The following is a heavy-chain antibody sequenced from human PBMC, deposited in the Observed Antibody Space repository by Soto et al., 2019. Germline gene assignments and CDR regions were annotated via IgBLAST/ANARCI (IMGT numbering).Heavy chain of an antibody. Sequence: QVQLQESGPGVVKPSGSLSLTCAVSGGSVSSDYWWSWVRLPPGKGLEWIGEIYHRGRTNYNPSLESRVIISLDKSKNQLSLILNSVTAADTAVYYCARDRPSYGRNFDYWGQGTLVTVSS. D-gene: IGHD1-26*01. CDR2: IYHRGRT. CDR3: ARDRPSYGRNFDY. V-gene: IGHV4-4*02. CDR1: GGSVSSDYW. J-gene: IGHJ4*02.